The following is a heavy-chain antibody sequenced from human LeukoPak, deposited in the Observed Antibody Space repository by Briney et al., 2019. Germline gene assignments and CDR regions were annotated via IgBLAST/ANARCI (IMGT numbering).Heavy chain of an antibody. CDR3: ARGAGYSRSWYDYYYYDMDV. D-gene: IGHD6-13*01. J-gene: IGHJ6*02. CDR1: GYTYTNYG. Sequence: ASVKVSCKASGYTYTNYGITWVRQAPGQGLEWMGWINADNGNTNIAQKFQGRVSMTTDTSTSAAYLELRSLRSDDTAVYYCARGAGYSRSWYDYYYYDMDVWGQGTTVTVSS. CDR2: INADNGNT. V-gene: IGHV1-18*01.